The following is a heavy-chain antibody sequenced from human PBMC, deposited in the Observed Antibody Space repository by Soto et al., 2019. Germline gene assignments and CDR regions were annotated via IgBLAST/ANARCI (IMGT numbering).Heavy chain of an antibody. D-gene: IGHD7-27*01. V-gene: IGHV3-11*06. Sequence: PGGSLRLSCEASGFTFTDYHMSWIRQAPGKGLEWVALISETGSHTAYAESVKGRFTISRDNARPSVFLQMNSLRSDDTAVYFCARSLRATSPLTFWGQGTAVTVSS. CDR2: ISETGSHT. CDR1: GFTFTDYH. J-gene: IGHJ4*02. CDR3: ARSLRATSPLTF.